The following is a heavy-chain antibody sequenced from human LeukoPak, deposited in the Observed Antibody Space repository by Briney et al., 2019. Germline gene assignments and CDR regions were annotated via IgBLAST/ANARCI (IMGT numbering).Heavy chain of an antibody. D-gene: IGHD3-10*01. J-gene: IGHJ3*02. CDR2: INHSGST. V-gene: IGHV4-34*01. CDR1: GGSFSGYY. CDR3: ASPGSGRHAFDI. Sequence: SETLSLTCAVYGGSFSGYYWSWLRQPPGKGLEWIGEINHSGSTNYNPSLKSRVTISVDTSKNPFSLKLSSVTAADTAVYYCASPGSGRHAFDIWGQGTMVTVSS.